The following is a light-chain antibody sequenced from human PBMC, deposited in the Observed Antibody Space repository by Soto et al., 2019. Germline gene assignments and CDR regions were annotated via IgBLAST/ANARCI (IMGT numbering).Light chain of an antibody. Sequence: EIVMTQSPSTLSVSPLERSTLSCRASQSVSSNLAWYQQKPGQAPRLLIYGASTRATGIPARFSGSGSGTEFTLTISSLQSEDFAVYYCQQYNNWPPKTFGQGTKVDIK. CDR2: GAS. CDR3: QQYNNWPPKT. V-gene: IGKV3-15*01. CDR1: QSVSSN. J-gene: IGKJ1*01.